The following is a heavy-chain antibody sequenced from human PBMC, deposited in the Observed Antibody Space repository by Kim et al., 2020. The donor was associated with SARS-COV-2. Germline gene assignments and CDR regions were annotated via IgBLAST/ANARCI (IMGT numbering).Heavy chain of an antibody. J-gene: IGHJ4*02. CDR1: GGSINSGGYY. Sequence: SETLSLTCTVSGGSINSGGYYWTWIRQHPGKGLEWIGYIFYSGSTYYNPSLKSRVTISVDTSKNQFSLRLSSATAAHTAVYYCAREKTRAFDYWGQGALVTVSS. CDR3: AREKTRAFDY. CDR2: IFYSGST. V-gene: IGHV4-31*03.